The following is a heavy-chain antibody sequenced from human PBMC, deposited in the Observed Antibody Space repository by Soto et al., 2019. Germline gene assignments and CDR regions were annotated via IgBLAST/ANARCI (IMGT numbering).Heavy chain of an antibody. D-gene: IGHD6-19*01. J-gene: IGHJ6*02. CDR3: ARGGEEWLVRDYYYYGMDV. Sequence: SVKVSCKASGGTFSSYAISWVRQGPGEGLEWMGGIIPIFGTANYAQKFQGRVTITADESTSTAYMELSSLRSEDTAVYYCARGGEEWLVRDYYYYGMDVWGEGTTVTV. V-gene: IGHV1-69*13. CDR2: IIPIFGTA. CDR1: GGTFSSYA.